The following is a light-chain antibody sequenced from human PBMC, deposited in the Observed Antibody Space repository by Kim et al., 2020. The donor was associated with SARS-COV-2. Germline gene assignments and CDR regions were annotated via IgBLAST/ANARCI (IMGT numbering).Light chain of an antibody. Sequence: SVGDRVTTTSRASQSSSSWLAWYQQKPGKAPKLRIYKASSLESGGPSRFSGSGSGTEFTLTISSLQPDDFATYYCQQYNSYPYSFGQGTKLEI. J-gene: IGKJ2*03. CDR1: QSSSSW. V-gene: IGKV1-5*03. CDR3: QQYNSYPYS. CDR2: KAS.